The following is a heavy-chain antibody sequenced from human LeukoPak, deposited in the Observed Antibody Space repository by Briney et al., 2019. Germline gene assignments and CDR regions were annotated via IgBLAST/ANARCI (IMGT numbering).Heavy chain of an antibody. CDR2: IRYDGSNK. J-gene: IGHJ6*03. CDR3: AKDGESGYDDYYYYTDV. D-gene: IGHD5-12*01. V-gene: IGHV3-30*02. CDR1: GFTFGDYA. Sequence: GCLRLSCTASGFTFGDYAMSWVRQAPGEGLGWVAFIRYDGSNKYYADSVKGRFTISRDNSKNTLYMQMNSLRAEDTAVYYCAKDGESGYDDYYYYTDVWGKGTTVTISS.